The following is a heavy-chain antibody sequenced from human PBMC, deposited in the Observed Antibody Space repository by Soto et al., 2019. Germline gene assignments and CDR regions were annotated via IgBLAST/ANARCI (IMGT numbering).Heavy chain of an antibody. CDR2: INHLGSI. D-gene: IGHD2-21*01. J-gene: IGHJ6*03. CDR1: GGSLSDYF. V-gene: IGHV4-34*01. Sequence: SETLSLTCVVSGGSLSDYFWSWIRQPPGMALEWIGEINHLGSINYNPSTKSRVTMSVDTSKNQFSLTLNSVTAADTATYYCARGGISHWAYFYYMDVWDRGTTVTVSS. CDR3: ARGGISHWAYFYYMDV.